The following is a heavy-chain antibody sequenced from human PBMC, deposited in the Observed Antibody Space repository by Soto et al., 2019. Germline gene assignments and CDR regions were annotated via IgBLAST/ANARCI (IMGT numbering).Heavy chain of an antibody. Sequence: ASVKVSCKASGYTFTSYGISWVRQAPGQGLEWMGWISAYNGNTNYAQKLQGRVTMTTDTSTSTAYMELRSLRSEDTAVYYCATLSIVATRGAFDIWGQGTMVTVSS. J-gene: IGHJ3*02. CDR3: ATLSIVATRGAFDI. D-gene: IGHD5-12*01. CDR2: ISAYNGNT. V-gene: IGHV1-18*01. CDR1: GYTFTSYG.